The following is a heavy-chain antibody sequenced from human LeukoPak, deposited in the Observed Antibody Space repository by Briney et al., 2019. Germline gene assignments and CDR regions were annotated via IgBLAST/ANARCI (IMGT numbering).Heavy chain of an antibody. Sequence: PGGSLRLSCAASGFTFSSYGMHWVRQAPGKGLEWVAVIWYDGSNKYYADSVKGRFTISRDNSKNTLYLQMNSLRAEDTAVYYCARDSSPRCLAYCGGDCSLRCGYFDYWGQGTLVTVSS. CDR3: ARDSSPRCLAYCGGDCSLRCGYFDY. D-gene: IGHD2-21*02. V-gene: IGHV3-33*01. CDR1: GFTFSSYG. CDR2: IWYDGSNK. J-gene: IGHJ4*02.